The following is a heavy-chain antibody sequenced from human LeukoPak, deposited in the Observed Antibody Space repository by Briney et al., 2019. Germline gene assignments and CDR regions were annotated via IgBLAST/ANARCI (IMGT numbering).Heavy chain of an antibody. CDR1: GGTFSSYA. J-gene: IGHJ4*02. D-gene: IGHD6-19*01. Sequence: ASVKVSCKASGGTFSSYAISWVRQAPGQGLEWMGTINPSGGSTRYAQKFQGRVMMTRDTSTSTVYMEVSSLRSEDTAVYYCARRGTAGSGWFAFDYWGQGTLVTVSS. CDR3: ARRGTAGSGWFAFDY. V-gene: IGHV1-46*01. CDR2: INPSGGST.